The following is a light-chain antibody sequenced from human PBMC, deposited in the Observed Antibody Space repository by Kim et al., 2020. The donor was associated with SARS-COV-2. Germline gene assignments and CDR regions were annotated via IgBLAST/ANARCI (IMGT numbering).Light chain of an antibody. CDR3: QQYNNWPPYT. CDR1: QSISSN. V-gene: IGKV3-15*01. Sequence: PGERATLSGRASQSISSNLAWYQQKPGQAPRLLIYGASTRATDIPARFSGSGSGTDFTLTISSLQSEDFAVYYCQQYNNWPPYTFGQGTKVDIK. CDR2: GAS. J-gene: IGKJ2*01.